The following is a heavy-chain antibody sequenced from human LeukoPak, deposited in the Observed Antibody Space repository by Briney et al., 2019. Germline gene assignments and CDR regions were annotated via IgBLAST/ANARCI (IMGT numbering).Heavy chain of an antibody. CDR2: IYYSGST. D-gene: IGHD5-24*01. J-gene: IGHJ4*02. CDR3: ARLRSRDGYLGN. Sequence: PSETLSLTCTVSGGSISSYYWSWIRQPPGKGLEWIGYIYYSGSTNYNPSLKSRVTISVDTSKNQFSLKLSSVTAADTAVYYCARLRSRDGYLGNWGQGTLVTVSS. CDR1: GGSISSYY. V-gene: IGHV4-59*01.